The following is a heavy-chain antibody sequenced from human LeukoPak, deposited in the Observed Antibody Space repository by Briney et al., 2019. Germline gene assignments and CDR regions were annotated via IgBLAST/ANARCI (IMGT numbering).Heavy chain of an antibody. V-gene: IGHV4-30-4*01. CDR3: ARSTYYYDSSASPEFDY. D-gene: IGHD3-22*01. Sequence: NPSQTLSLTCTVSGGSISSGDYYWSWIRQPPGKGPEWIGYIYYSGSTYYNPSLKSRVTISVDTSKNQFSLKLSSVTAADTAVYYCARSTYYYDSSASPEFDYWGQGTLVTVSS. CDR2: IYYSGST. J-gene: IGHJ4*02. CDR1: GGSISSGDYY.